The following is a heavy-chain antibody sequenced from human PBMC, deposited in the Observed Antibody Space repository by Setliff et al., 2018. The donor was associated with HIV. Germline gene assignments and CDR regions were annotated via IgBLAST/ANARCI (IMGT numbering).Heavy chain of an antibody. J-gene: IGHJ4*02. V-gene: IGHV1-46*01. CDR3: ARSPGDYLFDY. CDR2: INPSGGSA. CDR1: GYTFTSYY. Sequence: GASVKVSCKASGYTFTSYYLHWVRQAPGQGLEWMGMINPSGGSASYAQKFQGRVTMSRDTSTSTVYMELSSLRSEDTAVYYCARSPGDYLFDYWGQGTLVTVSS. D-gene: IGHD4-17*01.